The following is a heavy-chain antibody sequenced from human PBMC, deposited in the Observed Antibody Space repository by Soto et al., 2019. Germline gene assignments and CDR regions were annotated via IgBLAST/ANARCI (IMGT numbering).Heavy chain of an antibody. J-gene: IGHJ4*02. V-gene: IGHV4-34*01. CDR1: GGSFSGYY. D-gene: IGHD3-22*01. Sequence: SETLSLTCAVYGGSFSGYYWSWIRQPPGKGLEWIGEINHSGSTNYNPSLKSRVTISVDTSKNQFSLKLSSVTAADTAVYYCAREYDSSGYSYWGQGTLVTVSS. CDR2: INHSGST. CDR3: AREYDSSGYSY.